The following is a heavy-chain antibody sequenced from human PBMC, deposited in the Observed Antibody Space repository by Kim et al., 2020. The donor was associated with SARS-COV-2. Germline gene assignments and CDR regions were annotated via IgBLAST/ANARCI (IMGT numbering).Heavy chain of an antibody. D-gene: IGHD3-22*01. CDR2: IIPIFGTA. Sequence: SVKVSCKASGGTFSSYAISWVRQAPGQGLEWMGGIIPIFGTANYAQKFQGRVTITADESTSTAYMELSSLRSEDTAVYYCARGRLTMIVVGGYFDYWGQGTLVTVSS. V-gene: IGHV1-69*13. J-gene: IGHJ4*02. CDR1: GGTFSSYA. CDR3: ARGRLTMIVVGGYFDY.